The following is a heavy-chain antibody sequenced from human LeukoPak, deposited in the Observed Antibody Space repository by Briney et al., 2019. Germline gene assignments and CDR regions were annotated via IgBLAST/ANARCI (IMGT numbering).Heavy chain of an antibody. V-gene: IGHV3-11*06. CDR2: ISSTSSYA. D-gene: IGHD3-9*01. CDR1: GFTFSDYY. Sequence: PGGSLRLSCAASGFTFSDYYMSWLRPAPGKGLEWISYISSTSSYAHYADSVKGRFTISRDNAKNSLYLQMNSLRAEDTAVYYCARVRQYYDILTGYYSDYWGQGTLVTVSS. J-gene: IGHJ4*02. CDR3: ARVRQYYDILTGYYSDY.